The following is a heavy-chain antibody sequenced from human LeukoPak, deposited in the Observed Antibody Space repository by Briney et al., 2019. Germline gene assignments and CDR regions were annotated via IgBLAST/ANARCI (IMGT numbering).Heavy chain of an antibody. CDR1: GGSISSYY. D-gene: IGHD3-10*01. CDR2: IYTSGST. Sequence: SETLSLTCTVSGGSISSYYWSWIRQPAGKGLEWIGRIYTSGSTNYNPSLKSRVTMPVDTSKNQFSLKLSSVTAADTAVYYCARDQYDYYGSGSLPGYMDVWGKGTTVTVSS. CDR3: ARDQYDYYGSGSLPGYMDV. J-gene: IGHJ6*03. V-gene: IGHV4-4*07.